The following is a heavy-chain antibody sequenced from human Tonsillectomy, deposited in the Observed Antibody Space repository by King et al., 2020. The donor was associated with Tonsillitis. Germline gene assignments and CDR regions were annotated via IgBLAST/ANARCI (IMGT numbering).Heavy chain of an antibody. CDR1: GGSITNSYYY. D-gene: IGHD4-17*01. CDR2: IYYSGIT. Sequence: QLQESGPGLVKPSETLSLTCTVSGGSITNSYYYWGWIRQPPGKGLEWIGSIYYSGITFYNPSLKSRVTISVDTSKNQFSLKLSSVTAADTALYYCARLAYGDSRTANFYGMDVWGQGTTVTVSS. J-gene: IGHJ6*02. V-gene: IGHV4-39*07. CDR3: ARLAYGDSRTANFYGMDV.